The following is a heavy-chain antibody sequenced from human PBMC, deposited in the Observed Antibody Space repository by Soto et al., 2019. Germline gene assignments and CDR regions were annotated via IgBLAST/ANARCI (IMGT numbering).Heavy chain of an antibody. CDR3: TTEWFGDLFSIYYYYMDV. V-gene: IGHV3-15*01. Sequence: GGSLRLSCAASGFTFSNAWMSWVRQAPGKGLEWVGRIKSKTDGGTTDYAAPVKGRFTISRDDSKNTLYLQMNSLKTEDTAVYYCTTEWFGDLFSIYYYYMDVWGKGTTVTVSS. D-gene: IGHD3-10*01. CDR2: IKSKTDGGTT. J-gene: IGHJ6*03. CDR1: GFTFSNAW.